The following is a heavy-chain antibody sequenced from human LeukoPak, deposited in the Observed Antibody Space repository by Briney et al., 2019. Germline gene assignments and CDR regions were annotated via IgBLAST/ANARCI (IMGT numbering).Heavy chain of an antibody. D-gene: IGHD3-16*01. J-gene: IGHJ4*02. CDR1: GFPFSVFE. V-gene: IGHV3-48*03. CDR3: VGGGLVYFDY. CDR2: ISGSGITI. Sequence: GGSLRLSCTASGFPFSVFEMNWVRQAPGKGLVWVSYISGSGITIYYADSVKGRFTISRDNAKNSLYLQMNSLRAEDTAVYYCVGGGLVYFDYWGQGTLFTVSS.